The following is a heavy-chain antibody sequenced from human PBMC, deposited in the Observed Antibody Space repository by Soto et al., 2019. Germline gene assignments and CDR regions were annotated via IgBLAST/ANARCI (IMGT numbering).Heavy chain of an antibody. CDR1: GFTFSSYA. Sequence: QVQLVESGGGVVQPGRSLRLSCAASGFTFSSYAMHWVRQAPGKGLEWVAVISYDGSNKYYADSVKGRFTISRDNSKNTLYLQMNSLRAEDTAVYYCARAVRFGDCFDYWGQGTLVTVSS. J-gene: IGHJ4*02. D-gene: IGHD3-16*01. CDR2: ISYDGSNK. V-gene: IGHV3-30-3*01. CDR3: ARAVRFGDCFDY.